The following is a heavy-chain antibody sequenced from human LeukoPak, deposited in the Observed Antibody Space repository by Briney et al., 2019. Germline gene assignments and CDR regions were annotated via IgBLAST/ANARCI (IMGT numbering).Heavy chain of an antibody. CDR1: GFTFSTYA. CDR2: ISGGGGST. J-gene: IGHJ4*02. CDR3: AKDPNSSSWSALFDY. Sequence: PGGSLRLSCAASGFTFSTYAMSWVRQAPGKGLEWVSTISGGGGSTYYADSVKGRFTISRDNSKNTLYLQMNSLRAEDTAVYYCAKDPNSSSWSALFDYWGQGTPVTVSS. V-gene: IGHV3-23*01. D-gene: IGHD6-13*01.